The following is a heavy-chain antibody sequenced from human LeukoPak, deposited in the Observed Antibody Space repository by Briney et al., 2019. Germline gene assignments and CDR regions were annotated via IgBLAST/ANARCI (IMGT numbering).Heavy chain of an antibody. J-gene: IGHJ4*02. CDR2: ISVYDNTT. CDR3: ARGYCSSTSCYAVDY. CDR1: GYIFTSYG. V-gene: IGHV1-18*01. Sequence: ASVKVSCKASGYIFTSYGINWVRQAPGQGLEWMGWISVYDNTTNYAQKLQGRVTMTTDTSTTTAYMELRSLRSDDTAVYYCARGYCSSTSCYAVDYWGQGTLVTVSS. D-gene: IGHD2-2*01.